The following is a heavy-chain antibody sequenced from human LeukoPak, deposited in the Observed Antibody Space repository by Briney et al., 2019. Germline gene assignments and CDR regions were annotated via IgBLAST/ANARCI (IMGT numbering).Heavy chain of an antibody. D-gene: IGHD3-10*02. CDR1: GGSITNYY. Sequence: PSETLSLTCSVSGGSITNYYWGWIRQPPGKGLEWIGSIYYSGNTYYNPSLKSRVTISLDTSTNQFSLKLSSVTAADTAVYYCARHPLKPYVSDWFDPWGQGTLVTVSS. CDR2: IYYSGNT. V-gene: IGHV4-39*01. J-gene: IGHJ5*02. CDR3: ARHPLKPYVSDWFDP.